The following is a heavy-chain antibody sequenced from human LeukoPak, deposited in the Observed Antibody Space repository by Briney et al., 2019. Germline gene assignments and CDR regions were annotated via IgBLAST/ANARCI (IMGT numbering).Heavy chain of an antibody. D-gene: IGHD5-12*01. J-gene: IGHJ4*02. Sequence: GGSLRLSCAASGFTFSSYSMNWVRQAPGKGLEWVSSISSSSSYIYYADSVKGRFTISRDNAKNSLYLQMNSLRAEDTAVYYCARDLEDGYDPSFDYWGQGTLVTVSS. CDR2: ISSSSSYI. V-gene: IGHV3-21*01. CDR3: ARDLEDGYDPSFDY. CDR1: GFTFSSYS.